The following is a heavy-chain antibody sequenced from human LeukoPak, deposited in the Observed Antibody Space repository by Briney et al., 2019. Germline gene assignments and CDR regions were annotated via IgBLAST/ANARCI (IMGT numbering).Heavy chain of an antibody. Sequence: PGGSLRLSCAASGFTFDDYAMHWVRQAPGKGLEWVSGISWNSGSIGYADSVKGRFTISRDNAKNSLYLQMNSLRAEDTALYYCAKVLGLYGYSGYDLGPLDYWGQGTLVTVSS. V-gene: IGHV3-9*01. CDR2: ISWNSGSI. J-gene: IGHJ4*02. CDR1: GFTFDDYA. CDR3: AKVLGLYGYSGYDLGPLDY. D-gene: IGHD5-12*01.